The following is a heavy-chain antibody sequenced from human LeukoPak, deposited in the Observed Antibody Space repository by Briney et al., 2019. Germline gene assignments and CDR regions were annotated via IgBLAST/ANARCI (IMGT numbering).Heavy chain of an antibody. Sequence: ASVKVSRKASGYTFTGYYMHWVRQAPGQGLEWMGRINPNSGGTNYAQKFQGRVTMTRDTSISTAYMELSRLRSDDTAVYYCARDRRYSSGLNYFDYWGQGTLVTVSS. V-gene: IGHV1-2*06. CDR1: GYTFTGYY. J-gene: IGHJ4*02. CDR2: INPNSGGT. CDR3: ARDRRYSSGLNYFDY. D-gene: IGHD6-19*01.